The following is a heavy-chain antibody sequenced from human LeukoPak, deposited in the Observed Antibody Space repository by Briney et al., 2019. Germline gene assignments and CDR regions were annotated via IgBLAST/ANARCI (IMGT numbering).Heavy chain of an antibody. CDR3: ARDITGAYSYAKDYFDY. CDR2: IIPVFGTA. Sequence: ASVKVSCKASGGTFSSYAISWVRQAPGQGLEWMGGIIPVFGTANYAQKFQGRVTITADESTSTAYMELSSLRSEDTAVYYCARDITGAYSYAKDYFDYWGQGTLVTVSS. D-gene: IGHD5-18*01. J-gene: IGHJ4*02. CDR1: GGTFSSYA. V-gene: IGHV1-69*13.